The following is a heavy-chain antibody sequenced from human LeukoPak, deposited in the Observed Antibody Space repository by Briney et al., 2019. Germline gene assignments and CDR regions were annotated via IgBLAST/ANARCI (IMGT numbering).Heavy chain of an antibody. CDR3: ARVSSVADYSSSYYFDY. Sequence: SVKVSCKASGGTFSSYAISWVRQAPGQGLEWMGGIIPIFGTANYAQKFQGRVTITTDESTSTAYMELSSLRSEDTAVYYCARVSSVADYSSSYYFDYWGQGTLVTVSS. D-gene: IGHD6-6*01. CDR1: GGTFSSYA. CDR2: IIPIFGTA. J-gene: IGHJ4*02. V-gene: IGHV1-69*05.